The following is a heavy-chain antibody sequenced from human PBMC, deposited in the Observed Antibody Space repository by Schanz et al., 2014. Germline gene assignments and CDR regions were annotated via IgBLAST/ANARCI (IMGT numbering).Heavy chain of an antibody. D-gene: IGHD3-10*01. CDR1: GFNFSDYA. Sequence: EVHLLESGGGLVPPGGSLRLSCAASGFNFSDYAMCWVRQAPGKGLEWVSGISGGGGTTYYTGSVKGRFTISRDNSKNALYLQMNSQRAEDTAVYYCAKEGPWGSGSYSADGGMDVWGQGTTVTVSS. CDR3: AKEGPWGSGSYSADGGMDV. J-gene: IGHJ6*02. V-gene: IGHV3-23*01. CDR2: ISGGGGTT.